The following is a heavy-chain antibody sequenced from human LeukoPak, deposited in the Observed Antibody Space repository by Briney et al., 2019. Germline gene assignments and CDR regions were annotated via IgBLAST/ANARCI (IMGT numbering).Heavy chain of an antibody. Sequence: GGSLKLSCAASGFTFSGSAMHWVRQASGKGLEWVAFIRYDGSNKYYADPVKGRFTISRDNSKNTLYLQMNSLRAEDTAVYYCAMGSGSYYAASIDYWGQGTLVTVSS. CDR1: GFTFSGSA. V-gene: IGHV3-30*02. D-gene: IGHD3-10*01. CDR2: IRYDGSNK. CDR3: AMGSGSYYAASIDY. J-gene: IGHJ4*02.